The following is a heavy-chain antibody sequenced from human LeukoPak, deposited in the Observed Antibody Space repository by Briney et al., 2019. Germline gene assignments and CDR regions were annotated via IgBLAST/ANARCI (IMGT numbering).Heavy chain of an antibody. CDR1: GFTFSSYS. CDR2: ISSSSSYI. CDR3: ARGLKDYYDSSGYDISFDY. D-gene: IGHD3-22*01. Sequence: PGGSLRLSCAASGFTFSSYSMNWVRQAPGKGLEWVSSISSSSSYIYYADSVKGRFTISRDNAKNSLYLQMNSLRAEDTAVYYCARGLKDYYDSSGYDISFDYWGQGTLVTVSS. V-gene: IGHV3-21*01. J-gene: IGHJ4*02.